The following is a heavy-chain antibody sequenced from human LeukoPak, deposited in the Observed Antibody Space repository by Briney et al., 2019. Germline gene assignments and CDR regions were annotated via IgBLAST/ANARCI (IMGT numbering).Heavy chain of an antibody. V-gene: IGHV4-59*01. CDR2: IYYSGST. J-gene: IGHJ4*02. CDR3: ARGLYDYVWGSYRENYYFDY. D-gene: IGHD3-16*02. Sequence: PSETLSLTCTASGGSISSYYWSWIRQPPGKGLEWIGYIYYSGSTNYNPSLKSRVTISVDTSENQFSLKLSSVTAADTAVYYCARGLYDYVWGSYRENYYFDYWGQGTLVTVSS. CDR1: GGSISSYY.